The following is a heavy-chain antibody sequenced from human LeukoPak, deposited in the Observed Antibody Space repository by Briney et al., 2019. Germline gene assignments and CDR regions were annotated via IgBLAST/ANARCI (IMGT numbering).Heavy chain of an antibody. CDR1: GYTFTSYY. Sequence: ASVKVSCKASGYTFTSYYMHWVRQAPGQGLEWMGIINPSGGSTSYAQKFQGRVTMTRDTSTSTVYMELSGLRSEDTAVYYCARGGYIVVVVAAKFDPWGQGTLVTVSS. CDR2: INPSGGST. V-gene: IGHV1-46*01. J-gene: IGHJ5*02. CDR3: ARGGYIVVVVAAKFDP. D-gene: IGHD2-15*01.